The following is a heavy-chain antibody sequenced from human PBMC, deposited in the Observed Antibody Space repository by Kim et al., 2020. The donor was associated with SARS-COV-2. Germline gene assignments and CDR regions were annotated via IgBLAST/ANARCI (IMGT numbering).Heavy chain of an antibody. J-gene: IGHJ6*02. D-gene: IGHD3-22*01. CDR1: GFTFSSYD. V-gene: IGHV3-13*04. Sequence: GGSLRLSCAASGFTFSSYDMHWVRQATGKGLEWVSAIGTAGDTYYPGSVKGRFTISRENAKNSLYLQMNSLRAGDTAVYYCARAYYYDSSGYYNVASRPPYYYYYGMDVWGQGTTVTVAS. CDR3: ARAYYYDSSGYYNVASRPPYYYYYGMDV. CDR2: IGTAGDT.